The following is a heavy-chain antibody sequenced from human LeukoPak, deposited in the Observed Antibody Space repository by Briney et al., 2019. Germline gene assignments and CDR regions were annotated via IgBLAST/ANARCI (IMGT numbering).Heavy chain of an antibody. Sequence: GGSLRLSCVASGFNFKNAWMSWVRQAPGKGLEWVGRIKNKIDGGTTDYAAPVKGRFTISRDDSKNTLYLQMDSLKIEDTAVYYCTTIASIPPWGQGTLVTVPS. CDR2: IKNKIDGGTT. CDR1: GFNFKNAW. CDR3: TTIASIPP. J-gene: IGHJ5*02. V-gene: IGHV3-15*01. D-gene: IGHD2-21*01.